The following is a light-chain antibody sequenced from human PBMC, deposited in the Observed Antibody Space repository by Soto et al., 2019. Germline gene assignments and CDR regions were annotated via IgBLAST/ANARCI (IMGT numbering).Light chain of an antibody. Sequence: LTQPASVSGSPGQSITISCTGTSTDVGRYNYVSWYQQHPGKAPKLMVYDVSIRPSWVSNRFSGSKSGITASLTISGLQAEDEADYYCTSYTSDSTYVFGTGTKVTVL. CDR3: TSYTSDSTYV. J-gene: IGLJ1*01. CDR1: STDVGRYNY. V-gene: IGLV2-14*01. CDR2: DVS.